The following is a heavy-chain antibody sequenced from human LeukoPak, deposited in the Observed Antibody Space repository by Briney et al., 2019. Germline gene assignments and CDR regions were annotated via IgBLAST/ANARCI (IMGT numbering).Heavy chain of an antibody. CDR2: IKRKSDGGTT. D-gene: IGHD2-2*01. CDR1: GFTFTDAW. J-gene: IGHJ4*02. CDR3: ATGSRGDF. V-gene: IGHV3-15*01. Sequence: GGSLRLSCAASGFTFTDAWMTWLRQTPGKGLEWIGLIKRKSDGGTTEYAAPMKGRFTISRDDSKDTLFLQMNGLKTEDTAVYYCATGSRGDFWGQGALVTVSS.